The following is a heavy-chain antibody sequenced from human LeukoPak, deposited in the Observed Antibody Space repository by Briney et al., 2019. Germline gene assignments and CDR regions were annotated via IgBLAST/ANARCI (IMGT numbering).Heavy chain of an antibody. Sequence: SVKVSCKASGGTFSSYAISWVRQAPGQGLEWMGGIIPIFGTANYAQKFQGRVTITTDESTSTAYMELSSLRSEDTAVYYCARGVRFLEWFHAFDIWGQGTMVTVSS. J-gene: IGHJ3*02. CDR3: ARGVRFLEWFHAFDI. CDR2: IIPIFGTA. V-gene: IGHV1-69*05. CDR1: GGTFSSYA. D-gene: IGHD3-3*01.